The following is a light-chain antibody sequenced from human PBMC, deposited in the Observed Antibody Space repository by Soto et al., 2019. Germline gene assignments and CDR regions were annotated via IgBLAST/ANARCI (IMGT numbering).Light chain of an antibody. CDR2: DVS. CDR3: CSYPGSDTWV. CDR1: SSDVGGYKY. V-gene: IGLV2-11*01. Sequence: QSALTQPRSVSGSPGQSVTISCTGTSSDVGGYKYVSWYQQHPGKAPKLMIYDVSKRPSGVPDRFSGSKSGNTASLTISGLQAEDEADYYCCSYPGSDTWVFGGGTQLTVL. J-gene: IGLJ3*02.